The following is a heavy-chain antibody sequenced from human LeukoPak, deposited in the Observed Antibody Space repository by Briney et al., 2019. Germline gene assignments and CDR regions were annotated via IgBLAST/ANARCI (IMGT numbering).Heavy chain of an antibody. CDR1: GGSFSGYY. J-gene: IGHJ5*02. V-gene: IGHV4-34*01. CDR3: AIGFPTSSRWFDP. D-gene: IGHD6-6*01. CDR2: IDHSGSA. Sequence: SETLSLTCGVYGGSFSGYYWTWIRLRPGKGLDWIGDIDHSGSAHYNPSLKSRVTISIDTSNKQFSLNLHSATAADTAVYYCAIGFPTSSRWFDPWGQGTLVTVSS.